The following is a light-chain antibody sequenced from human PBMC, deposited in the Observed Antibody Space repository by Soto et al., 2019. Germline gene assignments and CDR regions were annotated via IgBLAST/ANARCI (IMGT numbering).Light chain of an antibody. J-gene: IGKJ4*01. V-gene: IGKV1-9*01. Sequence: DIQLTQSPSFLSASVGDGVTISCRASQVISSYVAWYQQKPGKAPKHLIYAASDLQTGVPSRFSGSGSGTDFTLTIRSLQPEDFATYYCQHLTSFGGGTVIEIK. CDR3: QHLTS. CDR1: QVISSY. CDR2: AAS.